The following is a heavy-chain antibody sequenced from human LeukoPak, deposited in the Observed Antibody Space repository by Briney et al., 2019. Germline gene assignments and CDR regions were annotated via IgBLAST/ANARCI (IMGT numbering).Heavy chain of an antibody. CDR1: GFNFSSNS. CDR3: ARSRLAVAGTGAFHI. J-gene: IGHJ3*02. D-gene: IGHD6-19*01. Sequence: GGSLRLSCAASGFNFSSNSMNWVRQAPGKGLEWVSYISSASGTIYYAESVQGRFTISSGHAKNPLYLQMNSLRAEDTAVYYCARSRLAVAGTGAFHIWGEGTSVSVST. V-gene: IGHV3-48*04. CDR2: ISSASGTI.